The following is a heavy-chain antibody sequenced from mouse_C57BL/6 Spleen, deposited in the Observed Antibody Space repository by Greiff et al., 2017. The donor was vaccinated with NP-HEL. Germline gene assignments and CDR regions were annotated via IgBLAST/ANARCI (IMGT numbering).Heavy chain of an antibody. CDR1: GYAFTNYL. J-gene: IGHJ4*01. CDR2: INPGSGGT. CDR3: ARQFPGYYYAMDY. V-gene: IGHV1-54*01. Sequence: QVQLQQSGAELVRPGTSVKVSCKASGYAFTNYLIEWVKQRPGQGLEWIGVINPGSGGTNYNEKFKGKATLTADKSSSTAYMQLSSLTSEDSAVYFCARQFPGYYYAMDYWGQGTSVTVSS.